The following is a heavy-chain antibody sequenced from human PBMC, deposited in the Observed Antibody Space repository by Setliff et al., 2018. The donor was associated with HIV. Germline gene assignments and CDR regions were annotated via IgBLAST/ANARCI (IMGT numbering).Heavy chain of an antibody. D-gene: IGHD3-22*01. CDR1: GASISSGDYY. Sequence: SETLSLTCTVSGASISSGDYYWTWIRQPPGKGLEWIGYICYSGSTYYNPSLKSRVTISVDTSKNQFPLKLNSVTAAGTAVYYCARDPYDTSGYSNYYFDLWGRGTLVTVSS. CDR3: ARDPYDTSGYSNYYFDL. V-gene: IGHV4-30-4*08. CDR2: ICYSGST. J-gene: IGHJ2*01.